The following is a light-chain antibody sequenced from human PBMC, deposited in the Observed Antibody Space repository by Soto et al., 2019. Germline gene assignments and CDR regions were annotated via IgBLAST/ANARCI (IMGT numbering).Light chain of an antibody. V-gene: IGKV3-11*01. Sequence: EIVLTQSPATLSLSPGERATLSCRASQSVSSYLAWYQQKPGQAPRLLIYDASNMATGIPARFSGSGSGTDFTLTISGLEPEDFAVYYCQQRSNWLTFGGGTKVEIK. J-gene: IGKJ4*01. CDR1: QSVSSY. CDR2: DAS. CDR3: QQRSNWLT.